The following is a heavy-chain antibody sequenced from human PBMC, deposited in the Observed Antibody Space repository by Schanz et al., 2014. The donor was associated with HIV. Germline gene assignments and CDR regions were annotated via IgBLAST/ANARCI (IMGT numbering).Heavy chain of an antibody. D-gene: IGHD3-22*01. Sequence: QVQLVQSGAEVKKPGSSVKVSCKASGGSFSSHAFSWVRQAPGQGLEGMGGIIPNFATASYAQKVQGRVTITADESTTTAYMELSSLRSEDTAMYYCASSESTYYDSNGYPTGSFNIWGQGTMIAVSS. J-gene: IGHJ3*02. CDR2: IIPNFATA. CDR3: ASSESTYYDSNGYPTGSFNI. V-gene: IGHV1-69*01. CDR1: GGSFSSHA.